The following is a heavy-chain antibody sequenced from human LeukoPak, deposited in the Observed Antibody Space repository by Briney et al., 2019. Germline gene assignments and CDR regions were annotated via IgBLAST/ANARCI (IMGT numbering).Heavy chain of an antibody. Sequence: SETLSLTCTVSGGSLSSYYWSWIRQPAGKGLEWIGRIYTSGSTNYNPSLKSRVTMSVDTSKNQFSLKLNSVTAADTAVYYCARDYGSGSYEFSYWGQGTLVTVSS. CDR2: IYTSGST. CDR1: GGSLSSYY. V-gene: IGHV4-4*07. D-gene: IGHD3-10*01. J-gene: IGHJ4*02. CDR3: ARDYGSGSYEFSY.